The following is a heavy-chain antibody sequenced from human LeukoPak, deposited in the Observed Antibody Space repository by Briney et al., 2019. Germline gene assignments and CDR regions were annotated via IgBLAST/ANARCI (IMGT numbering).Heavy chain of an antibody. V-gene: IGHV4-4*07. D-gene: IGHD2-2*02. CDR2: IYNSGST. CDR3: ARVATTVGTLGYCSSTSCYRDYYMDV. CDR1: GGSISSYY. J-gene: IGHJ6*03. Sequence: SETLSLTCTVSGGSISSYYWSWIRQPAGKGLEWIGRIYNSGSTTYNPSLKSRVTISVDTSKNQFSLKLSSVTAADTAVYYCARVATTVGTLGYCSSTSCYRDYYMDVWGKGTTVTISS.